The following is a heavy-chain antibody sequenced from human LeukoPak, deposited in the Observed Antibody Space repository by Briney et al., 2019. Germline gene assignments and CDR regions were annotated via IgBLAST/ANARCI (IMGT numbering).Heavy chain of an antibody. Sequence: GGSLRLSCAASGFTFSSYAMHWVRQAPGKGLEWVAVISYDGSNKYYADSVKGRFTISRDNSKNTLYLQMNSLRAEDTAVYYCARDQYSYGYVGTFDYWGQGTLVTVSS. J-gene: IGHJ4*02. CDR3: ARDQYSYGYVGTFDY. CDR1: GFTFSSYA. V-gene: IGHV3-30-3*01. D-gene: IGHD5-18*01. CDR2: ISYDGSNK.